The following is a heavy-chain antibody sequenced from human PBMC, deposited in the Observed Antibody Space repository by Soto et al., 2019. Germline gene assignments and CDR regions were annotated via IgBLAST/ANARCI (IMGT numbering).Heavy chain of an antibody. CDR2: INTHNGNT. Sequence: ASAKVSCKASGYTFTTYGISWVRQAPGQGLEWLGWINTHNGNTNYAQNLQGRVIMTADTSTSTAYMELRSLRSDDTAIYYCTREGSAPYYYYSMDAWGQGTTVTVSS. D-gene: IGHD3-10*01. V-gene: IGHV1-18*01. CDR3: TREGSAPYYYYSMDA. J-gene: IGHJ6*02. CDR1: GYTFTTYG.